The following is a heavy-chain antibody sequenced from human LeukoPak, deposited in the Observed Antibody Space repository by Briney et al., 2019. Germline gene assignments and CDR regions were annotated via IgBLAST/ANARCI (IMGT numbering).Heavy chain of an antibody. CDR1: GYTFTSYG. V-gene: IGHV1-18*01. CDR2: ISAYNGNT. CDR3: ARDFRGYSYGYLYYYYYMDV. J-gene: IGHJ6*03. Sequence: ASVKVSCKASGYTFTSYGISWARQAPGQGLEWMGWISAYNGNTNYAQKLQGRVTMTTDTSTSTAYMELRSLRSDDTAVYYCARDFRGYSYGYLYYYYYMDVWGKGTTVNVSS. D-gene: IGHD5-18*01.